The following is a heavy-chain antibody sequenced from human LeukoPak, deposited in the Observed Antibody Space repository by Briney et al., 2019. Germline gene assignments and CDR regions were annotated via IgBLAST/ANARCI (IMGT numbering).Heavy chain of an antibody. D-gene: IGHD2-8*01. CDR2: INPNSGDP. Sequence: ASVKVSCKASGYTFSDSYIHFVRQAPGQDLEWMGRINPNSGDPNYPQKFQGRVTMTRDTSISTAYMEMNSLTSDDTAVYYCARSARHCNNGVCFTDYYIDLWGKGTTVTVSS. J-gene: IGHJ6*03. CDR1: GYTFSDSY. V-gene: IGHV1-2*06. CDR3: ARSARHCNNGVCFTDYYIDL.